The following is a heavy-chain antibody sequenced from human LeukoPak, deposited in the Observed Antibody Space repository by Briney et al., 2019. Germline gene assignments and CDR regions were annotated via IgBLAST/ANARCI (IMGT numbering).Heavy chain of an antibody. Sequence: SETLSLTCAVYGGSFTGYSWSWIRQSPGKGLQWIAEVNHRGDTNYNPSVKGRVTISVDTSKNQFSLKVTSLTAADTAVYYCARGPTISETGYFDYWGQGTLVTVSS. CDR1: GGSFTGYS. J-gene: IGHJ4*03. CDR2: VNHRGDT. CDR3: ARGPTISETGYFDY. V-gene: IGHV4-34*01. D-gene: IGHD1-1*01.